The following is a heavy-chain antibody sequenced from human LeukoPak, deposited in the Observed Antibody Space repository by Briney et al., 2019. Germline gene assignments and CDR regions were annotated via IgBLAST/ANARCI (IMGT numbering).Heavy chain of an antibody. CDR2: INHSGST. V-gene: IGHV4-38-2*02. CDR1: GYSISSGYY. Sequence: SETLSLTCTVSGYSISSGYYWGWIRQPPGKGLEWIGEINHSGSTNYNPSLKSRVTISVDTSKNQFSLQLSSVTAADTAVYYCARLLRYFDWFPKEQGNPWFDPWGQGTLVTVSS. J-gene: IGHJ5*02. CDR3: ARLLRYFDWFPKEQGNPWFDP. D-gene: IGHD3-9*01.